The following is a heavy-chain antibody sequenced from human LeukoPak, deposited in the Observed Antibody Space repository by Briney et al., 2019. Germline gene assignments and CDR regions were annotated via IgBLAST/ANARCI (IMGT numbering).Heavy chain of an antibody. CDR1: GGSISSSSYY. V-gene: IGHV4-61*01. J-gene: IGHJ4*02. CDR3: ARNSGGKFDY. D-gene: IGHD4-23*01. CDR2: IYYSGIT. Sequence: SETLSLTCTVSGGSISSSSYYWSWIRQPPGKGLEWIGYIYYSGITNYNPALKSRVTMSVDTSKNQFSLKLSSVTAADTAVYYCARNSGGKFDYWGQGTLVTVSS.